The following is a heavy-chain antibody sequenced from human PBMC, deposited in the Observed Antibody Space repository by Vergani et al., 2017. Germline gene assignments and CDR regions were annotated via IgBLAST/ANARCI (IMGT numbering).Heavy chain of an antibody. V-gene: IGHV3-23*01. CDR2: ISGSGGST. Sequence: EVQLLQSGGGVIQPGGSVRLSCAASGFTFSACPMTWVRQAPGKGLEWVSAISGSGGSTYYADSVKGRFTISRDNSKNTLYLQMNSLRAEDTAVYYCAKDRDYGDSYHDAFDIWGQGTMVTVSS. J-gene: IGHJ3*02. D-gene: IGHD4-17*01. CDR1: GFTFSACP. CDR3: AKDRDYGDSYHDAFDI.